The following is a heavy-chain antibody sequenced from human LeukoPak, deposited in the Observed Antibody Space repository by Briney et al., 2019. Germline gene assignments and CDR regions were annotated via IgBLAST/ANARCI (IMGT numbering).Heavy chain of an antibody. CDR3: ARDTPHGQLWLD. Sequence: ETLSLTCTVSGGSISSSSYYWGWIRQPPGKGLEWVANIKQDGSEKYYVDSVKGRFTISRDNAKNSLYLQMNSLGAEDTAVYYCARDTPHGQLWLDWGQGTLVTVSS. CDR2: IKQDGSEK. V-gene: IGHV3-7*01. D-gene: IGHD5-18*01. J-gene: IGHJ4*02. CDR1: GGSISSSSYY.